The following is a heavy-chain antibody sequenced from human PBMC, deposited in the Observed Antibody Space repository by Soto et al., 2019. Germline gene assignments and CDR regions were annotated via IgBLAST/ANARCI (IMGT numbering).Heavy chain of an antibody. CDR1: GYTFTSYA. J-gene: IGHJ4*02. CDR2: INAGNGKT. V-gene: IGHV1-3*01. D-gene: IGHD3-10*01. Sequence: QVQLVQSGAEVKKPGASVKVSCKASGYTFTSYAIYWVRQAPGQRLEWMGWINAGNGKTKYSQKFQGRVTITRDTSARTAYIELSSLRSEDTAVYYCARDMGFGLPDYWGQETLVTVSS. CDR3: ARDMGFGLPDY.